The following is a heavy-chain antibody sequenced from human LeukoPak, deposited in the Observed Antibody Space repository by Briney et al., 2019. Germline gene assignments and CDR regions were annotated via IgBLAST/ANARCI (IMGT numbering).Heavy chain of an antibody. J-gene: IGHJ3*02. D-gene: IGHD2-2*01. V-gene: IGHV1-3*01. Sequence: EASVKVSCKASGYTFTIYAMHWVRQAPGQRLEWMGWINAGNGNTKYSQKFQGRVTITRDTSASTAYMELSSLRSEDTAVYYCASRAGDCSSTSCYGVAFDIWGQGTMVTVSS. CDR1: GYTFTIYA. CDR3: ASRAGDCSSTSCYGVAFDI. CDR2: INAGNGNT.